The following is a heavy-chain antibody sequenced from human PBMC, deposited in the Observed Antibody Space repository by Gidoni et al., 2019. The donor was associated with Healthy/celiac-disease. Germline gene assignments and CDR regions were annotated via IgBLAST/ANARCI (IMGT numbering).Heavy chain of an antibody. CDR3: ARHPALLWFGEAYYYYYYMDV. V-gene: IGHV4-39*01. D-gene: IGHD3-10*01. CDR1: GGSISSSSYY. J-gene: IGHJ6*03. Sequence: QLQLQESGPGLVKPSETLSLTCTVSGGSISSSSYYWGWIRQPPGKGLEWIGSIYYSGSTYYNPSLKSRVTISVETSKNQFSLKLSAVTAADTAVYYCARHPALLWFGEAYYYYYYMDVWGKGTTVTVSS. CDR2: IYYSGST.